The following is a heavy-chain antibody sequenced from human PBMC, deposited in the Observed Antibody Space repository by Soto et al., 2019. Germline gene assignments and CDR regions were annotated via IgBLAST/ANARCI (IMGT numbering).Heavy chain of an antibody. J-gene: IGHJ3*02. V-gene: IGHV1-18*01. D-gene: IGHD6-13*01. CDR3: ARGVYSSSQGGAFDI. Sequence: GASVKLTCEASGYTFTSYGISWVRQEPGQGLEWMGWISAYNGNTNYAQKLQGRVTMTTDTSTSTAYMELRSLRSDDTAVYYCARGVYSSSQGGAFDIWGQGTMVTVSS. CDR1: GYTFTSYG. CDR2: ISAYNGNT.